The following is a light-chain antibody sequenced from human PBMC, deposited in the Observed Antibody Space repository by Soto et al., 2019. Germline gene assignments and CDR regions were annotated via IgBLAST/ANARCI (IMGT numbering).Light chain of an antibody. V-gene: IGKV3-20*01. Sequence: ELVLTQSPGTLSSPPGERATLSCRASQSVSSMYLAWYQQKPGQAPRLLIYGASSRATGTPARFSGSGSGTHFPLTIRRLEPEDFAVYYCQHHGCSSFTVGRGTKVEIK. J-gene: IGKJ4*01. CDR3: QHHGCSSFT. CDR1: QSVSSMY. CDR2: GAS.